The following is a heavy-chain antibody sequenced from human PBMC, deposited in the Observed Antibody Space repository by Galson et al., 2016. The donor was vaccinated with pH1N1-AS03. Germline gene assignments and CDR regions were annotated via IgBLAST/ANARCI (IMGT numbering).Heavy chain of an antibody. CDR1: GFTFEDYG. CDR3: AKVRGYSYGSPRDYYYGMDV. V-gene: IGHV3-9*01. J-gene: IGHJ6*02. CDR2: ISSNSVSR. Sequence: SLRLSCAASGFTFEDYGMQWVRQTPGKGLEWVSGISSNSVSRGYADSVKGRFTIFRDNAKKSLYVQMNCLRVEDTALYYCAKVRGYSYGSPRDYYYGMDVWGQGTTVTVSS. D-gene: IGHD5-18*01.